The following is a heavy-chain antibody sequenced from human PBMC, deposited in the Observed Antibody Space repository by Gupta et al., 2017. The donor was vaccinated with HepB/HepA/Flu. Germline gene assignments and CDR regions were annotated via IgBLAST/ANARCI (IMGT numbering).Heavy chain of an antibody. CDR1: GFTVSSNS. Sequence: EVQLVESGGVLVQPGGSLRLSCAASGFTVSSNSMNWVRQAPGRGLEWVSHIYSGGTTYYTHSAKSRFSISRDISKNTLYLQMSSLRAEDTAVYYIARDPRGSSFFDYWGQGTLVTVSS. CDR3: ARDPRGSSFFDY. D-gene: IGHD6-6*01. CDR2: IYSGGTT. J-gene: IGHJ4*02. V-gene: IGHV3-66*01.